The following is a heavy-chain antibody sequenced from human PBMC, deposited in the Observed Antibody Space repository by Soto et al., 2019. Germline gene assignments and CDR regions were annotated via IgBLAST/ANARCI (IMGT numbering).Heavy chain of an antibody. J-gene: IGHJ4*02. CDR1: GYTFTGYY. D-gene: IGHD3-16*01. V-gene: IGHV1-2*04. CDR3: ARDNVPIRAAPYYFDY. CDR2: INPNSGGT. Sequence: ASVKVSCKASGYTFTGYYMHWVRQAPGQGLEWMGWINPNSGGTNYAQKFQGWVTMTRDTSISTAYMELSRLRSDDTAVYYCARDNVPIRAAPYYFDYWGQGTLVTVSS.